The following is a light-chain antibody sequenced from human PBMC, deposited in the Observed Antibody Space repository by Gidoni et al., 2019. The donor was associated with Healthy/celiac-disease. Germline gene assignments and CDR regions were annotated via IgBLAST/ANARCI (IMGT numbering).Light chain of an antibody. J-gene: IGKJ4*01. CDR3: QQYYSTPPT. CDR1: QSVLYSSNNKNY. V-gene: IGKV4-1*01. CDR2: WAS. Sequence: DIVMTQSPDYLAVSLGERATLNCKSSQSVLYSSNNKNYLAWYQQKPGQPPKLLIYWASTRESGVPDRFSGSGSGTDFTLTISSLQAEDVAVYYCQQYYSTPPTFGGGTKVEIK.